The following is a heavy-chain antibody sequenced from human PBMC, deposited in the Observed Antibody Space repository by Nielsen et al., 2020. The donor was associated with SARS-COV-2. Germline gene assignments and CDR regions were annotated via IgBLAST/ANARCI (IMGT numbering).Heavy chain of an antibody. V-gene: IGHV3-30-3*01. Sequence: GESLKISCAASGFTFSSYAMHWVRQAPGKGLEWVAVISYDGSNKYYADSVKGRFTISRDNSKNTLYLQMNSLRAEDTAVYYCARDQPLHADYYYYGMDVWGQGTTVTVSS. J-gene: IGHJ6*02. CDR2: ISYDGSNK. CDR3: ARDQPLHADYYYYGMDV. CDR1: GFTFSSYA.